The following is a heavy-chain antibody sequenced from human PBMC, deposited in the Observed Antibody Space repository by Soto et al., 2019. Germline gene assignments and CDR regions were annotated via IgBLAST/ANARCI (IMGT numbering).Heavy chain of an antibody. Sequence: PGESLKISCKGSGYSFSTFWIAWVRQMPGKGLEWMGIIYPGDSDTRYSPSFQGQVTISADKSISTAYLQWSSLRASDTAMYYCARQGGAEVGPTKYYYGTDVCGQGPTVTVSS. CDR3: ARQGGAEVGPTKYYYGTDV. CDR1: GYSFSTFW. V-gene: IGHV5-51*01. D-gene: IGHD1-26*01. J-gene: IGHJ6*02. CDR2: IYPGDSDT.